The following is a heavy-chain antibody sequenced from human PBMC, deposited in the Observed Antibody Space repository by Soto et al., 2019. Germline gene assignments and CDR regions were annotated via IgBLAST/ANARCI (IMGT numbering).Heavy chain of an antibody. CDR3: ALRGYSYHYVFDS. J-gene: IGHJ4*02. V-gene: IGHV3-23*01. Sequence: PGGSLRLSCAASGFTFGNYAMSWVRQAPGKGLEWVSAVSGSGNTTYYADSVKGRFTISRDNSKNTLYLQMNSLRVEDTAVFYCALRGYSYHYVFDSWGQGTLVTVSS. CDR1: GFTFGNYA. D-gene: IGHD5-18*01. CDR2: VSGSGNTT.